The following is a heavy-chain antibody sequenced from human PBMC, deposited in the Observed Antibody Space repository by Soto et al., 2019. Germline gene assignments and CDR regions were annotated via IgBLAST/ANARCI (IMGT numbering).Heavy chain of an antibody. CDR2: INPGGGST. J-gene: IGHJ4*02. D-gene: IGHD6-19*01. CDR1: GYTFTNYY. Sequence: QVQLVQSGAEVKKPGASVNISCKASGYTFTNYYIHWVRQAPGQGLEWMGIINPGGGSTSYAQNFQSRVTMTRDTSSSLVYVDLSSLRSEVSAVYYCARTTYRNGGFDFWGQGTLLSVSS. V-gene: IGHV1-46*01. CDR3: ARTTYRNGGFDF.